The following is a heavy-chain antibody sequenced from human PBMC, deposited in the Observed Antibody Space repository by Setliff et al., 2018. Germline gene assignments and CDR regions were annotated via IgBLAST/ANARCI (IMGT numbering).Heavy chain of an antibody. D-gene: IGHD5-18*01. CDR3: ARDDMRTWIQLWPTSNYFDY. CDR2: IRFDGSIT. V-gene: IGHV3-30*02. Sequence: PGGSLRLSCAASGFTLRTYGMHWVRQAPGKGPEWVAFIRFDGSITYYVDSVKGRFTISRDNAKNSLYLQMNSLRAEDTAVYYCARDDMRTWIQLWPTSNYFDYWGQGTLVTVSS. CDR1: GFTLRTYG. J-gene: IGHJ4*02.